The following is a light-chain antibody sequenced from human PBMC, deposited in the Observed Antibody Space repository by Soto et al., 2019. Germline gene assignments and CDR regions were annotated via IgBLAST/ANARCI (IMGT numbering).Light chain of an antibody. J-gene: IGKJ3*01. CDR1: QSVSSD. CDR2: DAS. CDR3: QQYNDWPPIT. Sequence: EVVMTQSPATLSLSPGERATLSCRASQSVSSDLAWYQQKPGQAPRLLIYDASTRATDIPARFSGGGSGTEFTLTISNLQSEDFGIYYCQQYNDWPPITFGPGTKVDIK. V-gene: IGKV3-15*01.